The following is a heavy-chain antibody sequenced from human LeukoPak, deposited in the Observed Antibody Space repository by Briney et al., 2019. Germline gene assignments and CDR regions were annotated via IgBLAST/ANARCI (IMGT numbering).Heavy chain of an antibody. CDR2: IKSKTDGGTT. D-gene: IGHD3-10*01. CDR3: TTDIERPDTTIDLAPITMVRGVIIKRDY. J-gene: IGHJ4*02. Sequence: GGSLRLSCAASGFTFSNAWMRWVRQAPGKGLEWVGRIKSKTDGGTTDYAAPVKGRFTISRDDSKNTLYLQMNSLETEDTAVYYCTTDIERPDTTIDLAPITMVRGVIIKRDYWGQGTLVTVSS. V-gene: IGHV3-15*01. CDR1: GFTFSNAW.